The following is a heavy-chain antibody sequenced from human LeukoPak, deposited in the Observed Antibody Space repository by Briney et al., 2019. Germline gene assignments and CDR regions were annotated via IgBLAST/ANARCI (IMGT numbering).Heavy chain of an antibody. CDR3: GKDTGASGTYLDAFDV. CDR1: GFTFDDYA. V-gene: IGHV3-9*01. D-gene: IGHD3-10*01. CDR2: ISWHSGSI. Sequence: PGGSLRLSCAASGFTFDDYAMHWVRLAPGKGLEWVSGISWHSGSIGYADSVKGRFTISRDNAKNSLYLQMNSLRAEDTALYYCGKDTGASGTYLDAFDVWGQGTMVIVSS. J-gene: IGHJ3*01.